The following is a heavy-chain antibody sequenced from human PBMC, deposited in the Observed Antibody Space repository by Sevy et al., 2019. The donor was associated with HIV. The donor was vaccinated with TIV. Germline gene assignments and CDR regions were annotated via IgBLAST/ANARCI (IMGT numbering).Heavy chain of an antibody. J-gene: IGHJ4*02. Sequence: GGSLRLSCAASGFTFSSYGMHWVRQAPGKGLEWVAVISYDGSNKYYADSVKGRFTISRDNSKNTLYLQMNSLRAEDTAVYYCAKDSGSSYPFDYWVQGTLVTVSS. D-gene: IGHD1-26*01. CDR3: AKDSGSSYPFDY. V-gene: IGHV3-30*18. CDR2: ISYDGSNK. CDR1: GFTFSSYG.